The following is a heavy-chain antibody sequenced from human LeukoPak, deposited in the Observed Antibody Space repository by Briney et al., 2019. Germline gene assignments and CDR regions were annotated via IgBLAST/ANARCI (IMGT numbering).Heavy chain of an antibody. J-gene: IGHJ4*02. CDR2: INSDGSST. CDR3: ARDSSGWFSHNFDY. CDR1: GFTFSSYW. D-gene: IGHD6-19*01. V-gene: IGHV3-74*01. Sequence: GGSLRLSCAASGFTFSSYWMHWVRQAPGKGLVWVSRINSDGSSTNYADSVKGRFTISRDNSKNTLYLQMNSLRAEDTAVYYCARDSSGWFSHNFDYWGQGTLVTVSS.